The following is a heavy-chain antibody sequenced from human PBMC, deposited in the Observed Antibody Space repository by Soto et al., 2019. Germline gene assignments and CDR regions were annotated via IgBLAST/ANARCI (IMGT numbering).Heavy chain of an antibody. J-gene: IGHJ6*02. V-gene: IGHV3-30-3*01. Sequence: QVQLVESGGGVVQPGRSLRLSCAASGFTFSSYAMHWVRQAPGKGLEWVAVISYDGSNKYYADSVKGRFTISRDNSKNTLYLQMNSLRSEDTAVYYWARDLRWLGIGGAYSYYYGMDVWGQGTTVTVSS. D-gene: IGHD2-21*01. CDR1: GFTFSSYA. CDR2: ISYDGSNK. CDR3: ARDLRWLGIGGAYSYYYGMDV.